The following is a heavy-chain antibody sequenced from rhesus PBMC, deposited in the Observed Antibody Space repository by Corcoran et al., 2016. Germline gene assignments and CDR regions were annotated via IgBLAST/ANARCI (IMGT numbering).Heavy chain of an antibody. CDR2: ISNGGGST. V-gene: IGHV3S5*01. Sequence: EVQLVESGGGLVQPGGSLRLSCAASGFTFSSYGMRWVRQAPGKGLEWVSYISNGGGSTCYSASVNARFSISRDNSKNTLSLQMNNLRAEDTAVYYCAKSSYYYYFDYWGQGVLVTVSS. CDR3: AKSSYYYYFDY. J-gene: IGHJ4*01. D-gene: IGHD3-22*01. CDR1: GFTFSSYG.